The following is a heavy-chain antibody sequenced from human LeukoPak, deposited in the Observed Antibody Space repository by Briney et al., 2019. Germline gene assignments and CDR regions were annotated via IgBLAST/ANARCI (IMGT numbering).Heavy chain of an antibody. CDR3: ARDAPYCSSTSCYNNLDY. Sequence: SETLSLICTVSGGSISSYYWSWIRQPPGKGLEWIGYIYYSGSTNYNPSLKSRVTISVDTSKNQFSLKLSSVTAADTAVYYCARDAPYCSSTSCYNNLDYWGQGTLVTVSS. CDR1: GGSISSYY. V-gene: IGHV4-59*01. J-gene: IGHJ4*02. CDR2: IYYSGST. D-gene: IGHD2-2*02.